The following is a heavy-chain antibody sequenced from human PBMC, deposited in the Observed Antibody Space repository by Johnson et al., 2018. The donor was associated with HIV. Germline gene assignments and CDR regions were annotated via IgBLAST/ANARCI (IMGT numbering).Heavy chain of an antibody. CDR1: GFTFSSYG. D-gene: IGHD3-3*01. V-gene: IGHV3-30*02. CDR2: IRYDGSNK. J-gene: IGHJ3*02. Sequence: QVQLVESGGGVVQPGGSLRLSCAASGFTFSSYGMHLVRQAPGKGLEWVTFIRYDGSNKYYVDSVKGRFTISRDNSKNTLYLQMNSLRAEDTAVYYCAKEYYNFWSGPDAFDIWGQGIMVTVSS. CDR3: AKEYYNFWSGPDAFDI.